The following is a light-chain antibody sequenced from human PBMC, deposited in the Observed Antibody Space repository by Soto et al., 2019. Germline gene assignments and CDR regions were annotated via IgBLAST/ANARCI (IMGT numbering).Light chain of an antibody. V-gene: IGLV1-44*01. CDR3: AAWDDSLNGLV. CDR2: GND. J-gene: IGLJ2*01. Sequence: QSVLTQPPSASGTPGQRVTISCSGSSSNIGSNTVNCYQQLPGTAPKLLIYGNDLRPSGVPDRFSGSKSGTSASLAISGLLSEDEADYYCAAWDDSLNGLVFGGGTKLTVL. CDR1: SSNIGSNT.